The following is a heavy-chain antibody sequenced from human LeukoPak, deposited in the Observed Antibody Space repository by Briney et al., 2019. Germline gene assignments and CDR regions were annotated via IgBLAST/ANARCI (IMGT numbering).Heavy chain of an antibody. CDR3: ARDALGYCSGGSCSLAYYYYMDV. D-gene: IGHD2-15*01. CDR2: ISSSSSYI. J-gene: IGHJ6*03. V-gene: IGHV3-21*01. CDR1: GFTFSSYS. Sequence: GGSLRLSCAASGFTFSSYSMNWVRQAPGKGLEWVSSISSSSSYIYYADSVKGRFTISRDNAKNSLYLQMNSLRAEDTAVYYCARDALGYCSGGSCSLAYYYYMDVWGKGTTVTISS.